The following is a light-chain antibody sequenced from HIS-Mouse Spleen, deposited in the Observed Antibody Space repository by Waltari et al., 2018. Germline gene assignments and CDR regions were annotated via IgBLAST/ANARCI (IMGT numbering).Light chain of an antibody. J-gene: IGLJ3*02. CDR2: EGS. V-gene: IGLV2-23*01. Sequence: QSALTQPASVSGSPGQSITISFPGTSSDVGIYNLVSWSQQHPGKAPKLMIYEGSKRPSGVSNRFSGSKSGNTASLTISGLQAEDEADYYCCSYAGSSTWVFGGGTKLTVL. CDR1: SSDVGIYNL. CDR3: CSYAGSSTWV.